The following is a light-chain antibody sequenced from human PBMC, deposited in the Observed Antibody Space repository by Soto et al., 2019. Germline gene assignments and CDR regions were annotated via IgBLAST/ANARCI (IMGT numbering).Light chain of an antibody. CDR1: SSNVGSKI. V-gene: IGLV1-44*01. J-gene: IGLJ3*02. Sequence: QSVLTQPPSASWTPGQRVTISCSGSSSNVGSKIVNWYQHVPGTAHKLLIYSNNQRPSGVPDRFSGSKSGTSASLAISGLQSEDEADYYCATCDDNLNVVFGGGTQLTVL. CDR2: SNN. CDR3: ATCDDNLNVV.